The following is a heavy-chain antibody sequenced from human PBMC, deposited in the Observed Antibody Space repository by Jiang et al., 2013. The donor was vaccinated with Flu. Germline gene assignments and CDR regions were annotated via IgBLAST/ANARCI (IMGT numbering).Heavy chain of an antibody. V-gene: IGHV1-2*02. CDR3: AIRSSWSPRWFDP. CDR1: GYTFTGYY. CDR2: INPNSGGT. D-gene: IGHD6-6*01. J-gene: IGHJ5*02. Sequence: QLVESGAEVKKPGASVKVSCKASGYTFTGYYMHWVRQAPGQGLEWMGWINPNSGGTNYAQKFQGRVTMTRDTSISTAYMELSRLRSDDTAVYYCAIRSSWSPRWFDPWGQGTLVTVSS.